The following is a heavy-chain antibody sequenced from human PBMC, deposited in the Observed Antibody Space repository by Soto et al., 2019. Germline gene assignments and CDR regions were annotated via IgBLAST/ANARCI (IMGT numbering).Heavy chain of an antibody. CDR3: ARGGKDIVVVVAANNHPYYYMDV. D-gene: IGHD2-15*01. J-gene: IGHJ6*03. V-gene: IGHV3-21*01. Sequence: GGSLRLSCAASGFTFSSYSMNWVRQAPGKGLEWVSSISSSSSYIYYADSVKGRFTISRDNAKNSLYLQMNSLRAEDTAVYYCARGGKDIVVVVAANNHPYYYMDVWGKGTTVTVSS. CDR2: ISSSSSYI. CDR1: GFTFSSYS.